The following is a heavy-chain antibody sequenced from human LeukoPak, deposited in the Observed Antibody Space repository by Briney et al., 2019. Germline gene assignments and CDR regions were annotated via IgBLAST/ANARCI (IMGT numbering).Heavy chain of an antibody. CDR1: GLSISDYH. D-gene: IGHD1-26*01. V-gene: IGHV4-59*01. CDR3: ARMYSGTSYYFDF. J-gene: IGHJ4*02. Sequence: PSETLSLTCSVSGLSISDYHWIWIRHPPAKGLEWMGYFSYSGSTGYNPSLKSRVTMSVDTSKNQFSLRLNSVAAADTAVYYCARMYSGTSYYFDFWGQGTLVTVSS. CDR2: FSYSGST.